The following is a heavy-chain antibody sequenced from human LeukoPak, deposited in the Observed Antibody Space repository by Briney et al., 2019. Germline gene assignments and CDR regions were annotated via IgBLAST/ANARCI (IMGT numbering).Heavy chain of an antibody. V-gene: IGHV3-30-3*01. J-gene: IGHJ4*02. CDR3: ARSTYYYDSSGDSSDY. Sequence: GGSLRLSCAAPGFTFSSYAMSWVRQAPGKGLEWVAVISYDGSNKYYADSVKGRFTISRDNSKNTLYLQMNSLRAEDTAVYYCARSTYYYDSSGDSSDYWGQGTLVTVSS. CDR1: GFTFSSYA. CDR2: ISYDGSNK. D-gene: IGHD3-22*01.